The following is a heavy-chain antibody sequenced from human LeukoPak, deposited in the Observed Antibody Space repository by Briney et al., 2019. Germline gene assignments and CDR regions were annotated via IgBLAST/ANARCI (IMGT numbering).Heavy chain of an antibody. Sequence: SETLSLTCTVSGGSISSSPYSWAWIRQPPGKGLEWIGSIYYSGRSYYKVSLKSRVITSLDTPNNQFSLKVSSVTAADTALYYCARDGLLLWFGESPSAFDIWGQGTMVTVSS. D-gene: IGHD3-10*01. CDR2: IYYSGRS. J-gene: IGHJ3*02. CDR1: GGSISSSPYS. V-gene: IGHV4-39*07. CDR3: ARDGLLLWFGESPSAFDI.